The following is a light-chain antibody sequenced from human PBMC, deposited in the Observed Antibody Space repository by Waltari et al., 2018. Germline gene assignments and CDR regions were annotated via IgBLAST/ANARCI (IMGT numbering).Light chain of an antibody. CDR3: LQYGSSPFT. V-gene: IGKV3-20*01. CDR2: GAS. CDR1: QAVSDND. J-gene: IGKJ2*01. Sequence: EIVLTQSPGTLSLSPGERATISCRASQAVSDNDLAWYQQAPGQAPRVIIYGASSRATGVPDRFSGSGSGTDFTLAINRLEPEDFAVYYCLQYGSSPFTFGQGTKLEI.